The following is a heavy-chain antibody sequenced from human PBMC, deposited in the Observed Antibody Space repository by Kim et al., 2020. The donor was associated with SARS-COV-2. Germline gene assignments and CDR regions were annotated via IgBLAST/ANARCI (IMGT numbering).Heavy chain of an antibody. CDR3: ARDSVSRSGSNWGSGWFDP. J-gene: IGHJ5*02. Sequence: ASVKVSCKASGYTFTSYYMHWVRQAPGQGLEWMGIINPSGGSTSYAQKFQGRVTMTRDTSTSTVYMELSSLRSEDTAVYYCARDSVSRSGSNWGSGWFDPWGQGTLVTVSS. D-gene: IGHD7-27*01. V-gene: IGHV1-46*01. CDR2: INPSGGST. CDR1: GYTFTSYY.